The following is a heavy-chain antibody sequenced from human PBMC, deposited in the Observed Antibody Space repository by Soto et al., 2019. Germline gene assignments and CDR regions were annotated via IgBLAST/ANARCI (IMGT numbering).Heavy chain of an antibody. Sequence: QVQLVQSGAEVKKPGSSVKVSCKASGGTFSSYAISWVRQAPGQGLEWMGGIIPIFGTANYAQKFQGRVTITADESTSTAYMELSSLSSEDKAVYYCARGGDGYNSEEGYYFDYWGQGTLVTVS. CDR2: IIPIFGTA. V-gene: IGHV1-69*01. CDR1: GGTFSSYA. D-gene: IGHD5-12*01. CDR3: ARGGDGYNSEEGYYFDY. J-gene: IGHJ4*02.